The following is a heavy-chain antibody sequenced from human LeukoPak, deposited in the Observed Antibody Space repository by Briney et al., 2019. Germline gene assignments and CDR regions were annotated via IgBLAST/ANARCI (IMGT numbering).Heavy chain of an antibody. CDR3: ARDSRVSDYDFWSGYYKGNFDY. D-gene: IGHD3-3*01. CDR2: ISSSSSYI. CDR1: GFTFSSYS. J-gene: IGHJ4*02. V-gene: IGHV3-21*01. Sequence: GGSLRLSWAASGFTFSSYSMNWVRQAPGKGLEWVSSISSSSSYIYYADSVKGRFTISRDNAKNSLYLQMNSLRAEDTAVYYCARDSRVSDYDFWSGYYKGNFDYWGQGTLVTVSS.